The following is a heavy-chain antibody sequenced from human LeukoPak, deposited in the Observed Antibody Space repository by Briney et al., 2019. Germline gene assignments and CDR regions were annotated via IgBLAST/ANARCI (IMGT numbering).Heavy chain of an antibody. CDR3: ARDDEGSCSTPSCYKWFDP. CDR1: GLTFGNYA. J-gene: IGHJ5*02. D-gene: IGHD2-2*02. Sequence: PGGSLRLSCAASGLTFGNYAMSWVRQAPGKGLEWVSSIDGSGGSTYYADSVKGRFTISRDNSKNTLYLQMDSLRADDTAVYYCARDDEGSCSTPSCYKWFDPWGQGTLVTVSS. V-gene: IGHV3-23*01. CDR2: IDGSGGST.